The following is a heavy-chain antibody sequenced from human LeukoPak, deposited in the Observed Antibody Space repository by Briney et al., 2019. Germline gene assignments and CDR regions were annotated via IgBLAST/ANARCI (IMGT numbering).Heavy chain of an antibody. J-gene: IGHJ4*02. D-gene: IGHD1-1*01. CDR1: GFAFSSYS. Sequence: GGSLRLSCAASGFAFSSYSMNWVRQAPGKGLEWVSSISSSSSNIYYADSVKGRFTISRDNAKNSLYLQMNSLRVEDTAVYYCARCTTGRTFGSLREIKRSREIDYWGQGTLVTVSS. CDR3: ARCTTGRTFGSLREIKRSREIDY. V-gene: IGHV3-21*01. CDR2: ISSSSSNI.